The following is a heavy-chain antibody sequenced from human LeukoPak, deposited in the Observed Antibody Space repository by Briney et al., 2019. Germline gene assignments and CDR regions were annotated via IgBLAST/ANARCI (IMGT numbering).Heavy chain of an antibody. V-gene: IGHV3-30*02. CDR3: AKDFTMIDSRFDP. Sequence: GGSLRLSCAASGFTFSSYDMHWVRQAPGKGLEWVAFIRYDGSNKYYADSVKGRFTISRDNSKNTLYLQMNSLRAEDTAVYYCAKDFTMIDSRFDPSLRATLVTVSS. CDR1: GFTFSSYD. J-gene: IGHJ5*02. CDR2: IRYDGSNK. D-gene: IGHD3-22*01.